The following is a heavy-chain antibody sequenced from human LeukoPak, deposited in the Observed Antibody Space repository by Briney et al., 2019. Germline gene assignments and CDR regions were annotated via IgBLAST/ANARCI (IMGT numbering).Heavy chain of an antibody. CDR3: AKDMSGYYDSSGYYLGFDY. V-gene: IGHV3-9*01. Sequence: GGSLGLSCAASGFTFDDYAMPWVRQAPGKGLEWVSGISWNSGSIGYADSVKGRFTISRDNAKNSLYLQMNSLRAEDTALYYCAKDMSGYYDSSGYYLGFDYWGQGTLVTVSS. J-gene: IGHJ4*02. CDR1: GFTFDDYA. CDR2: ISWNSGSI. D-gene: IGHD3-22*01.